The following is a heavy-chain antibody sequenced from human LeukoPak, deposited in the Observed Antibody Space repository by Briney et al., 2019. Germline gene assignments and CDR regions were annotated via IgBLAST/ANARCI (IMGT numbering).Heavy chain of an antibody. D-gene: IGHD2-2*01. J-gene: IGHJ4*02. CDR2: ISYDGSNK. V-gene: IGHV3-30-3*01. CDR3: ASGDCSSSRCYVDY. Sequence: GGSLRLSCAASGFTFSSYAMHWVRQAPGKGLEWVTVISYDGSNKYYADSVKGRFTISRDNSKNTLYLQMNSLRPEDTAVYYCASGDCSSSRCYVDYWGQGTPVTVSS. CDR1: GFTFSSYA.